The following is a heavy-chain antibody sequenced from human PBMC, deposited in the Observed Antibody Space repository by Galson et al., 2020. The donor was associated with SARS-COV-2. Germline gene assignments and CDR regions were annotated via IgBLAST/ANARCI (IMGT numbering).Heavy chain of an antibody. J-gene: IGHJ3*02. CDR3: ARGPVWSYYDFWSGYGASPDAFDI. D-gene: IGHD3-3*01. CDR2: INPNSGGT. CDR1: GYTFTGYY. Sequence: ASVKVSCKASGYTFTGYYMHWVRQAPGQGLEWMGWINPNSGGTNYAQKFQGWVTMTRDTSISTADMELSRLRSDDTAVYYCARGPVWSYYDFWSGYGASPDAFDILGQGTMVTVSS. V-gene: IGHV1-2*04.